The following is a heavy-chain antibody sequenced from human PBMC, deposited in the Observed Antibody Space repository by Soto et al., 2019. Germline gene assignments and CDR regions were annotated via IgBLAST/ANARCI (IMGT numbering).Heavy chain of an antibody. V-gene: IGHV3-21*06. CDR2: ISSTTNYI. CDR3: ARESEDLTSNFDY. J-gene: IGHJ4*02. CDR1: GFTFTRYS. Sequence: GGSLRLSCGASGFTFTRYSMNWFRQAPGKGLEWVSSISSTTNYIYYGDSMKGRFTISRDNAKNSLYLEMNSLRAEDTAVYYCARESEDLTSNFDYWGQGTLVTVSS.